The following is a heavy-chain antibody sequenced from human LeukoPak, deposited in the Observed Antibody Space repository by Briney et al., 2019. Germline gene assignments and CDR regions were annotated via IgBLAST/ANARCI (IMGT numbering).Heavy chain of an antibody. Sequence: SETLSLTCAVYGGSFSGYYWSWIRQPPGKGLEWIGEINHSGSTSYNPSLKSRVTISVDTSKNQFSLKLSSVTAADTAVYYCARVRRVNWFDPWGQGTLVTVSS. CDR1: GGSFSGYY. V-gene: IGHV4-34*01. CDR3: ARVRRVNWFDP. J-gene: IGHJ5*02. CDR2: INHSGST. D-gene: IGHD3-10*01.